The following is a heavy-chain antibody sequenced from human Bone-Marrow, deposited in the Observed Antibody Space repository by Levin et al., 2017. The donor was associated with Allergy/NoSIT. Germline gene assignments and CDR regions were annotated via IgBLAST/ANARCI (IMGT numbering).Heavy chain of an antibody. V-gene: IGHV5-51*01. Sequence: KVSCKSSGYSFTTYWIGWVRQMPGKGLEWMGIIYPGDSDAKYSPSFQGQVTISADKSINTAYLQWSSLKASDTAMYYCARQGYSGYDPFDYWGQGTLVTVSS. D-gene: IGHD5-12*01. CDR3: ARQGYSGYDPFDY. J-gene: IGHJ4*02. CDR2: IYPGDSDA. CDR1: GYSFTTYW.